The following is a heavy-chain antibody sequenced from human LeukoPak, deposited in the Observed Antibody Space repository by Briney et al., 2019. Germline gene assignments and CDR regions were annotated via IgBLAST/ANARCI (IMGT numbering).Heavy chain of an antibody. CDR1: GFTFSSYS. CDR2: ISSSSSTI. CDR3: ARGRGATTGHAFDI. Sequence: GGSLRLSCAASGFTFSSYSMNWVRQAPGKGLEWVSYISSSSSTIYYADSVKGRFTISRDNAKNSLYLQMNSLRAEDTAVYYCARGRGATTGHAFDIWGQGTMVTVSS. J-gene: IGHJ3*02. D-gene: IGHD1-26*01. V-gene: IGHV3-48*04.